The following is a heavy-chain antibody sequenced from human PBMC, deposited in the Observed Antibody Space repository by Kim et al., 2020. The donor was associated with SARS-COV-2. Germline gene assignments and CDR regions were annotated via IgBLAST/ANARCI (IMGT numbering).Heavy chain of an antibody. D-gene: IGHD3-10*01. Sequence: SETLSLTCSVSGDSISSADHYWNWIRQQPGKGLEWIGYISYSGRTSYIPSLKSRVSISLDTSKYQFSLRLNSVTAADTAVYYCARDLASGIVDYWGQGTLVTVSS. CDR3: ARDLASGIVDY. CDR2: ISYSGRT. CDR1: GDSISSADHY. J-gene: IGHJ4*02. V-gene: IGHV4-31*03.